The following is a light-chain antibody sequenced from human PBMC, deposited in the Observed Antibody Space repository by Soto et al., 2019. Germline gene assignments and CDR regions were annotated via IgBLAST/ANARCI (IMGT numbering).Light chain of an antibody. V-gene: IGLV2-14*01. J-gene: IGLJ1*01. CDR2: EVS. CDR1: SSDVGGYNY. CDR3: SSYTSSNIDYV. Sequence: QSALTQPASVSGSPGQSITISCTGTSSDVGGYNYVSWYQQHPGKAPKLMIYEVSNRPSGVSNRFSGSKSGNTAFLTISGLQAEDEADYYCSSYTSSNIDYVFGTGTKVTVL.